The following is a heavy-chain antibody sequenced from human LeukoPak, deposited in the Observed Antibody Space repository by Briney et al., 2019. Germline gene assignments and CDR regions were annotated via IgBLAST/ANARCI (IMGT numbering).Heavy chain of an antibody. V-gene: IGHV3-30*04. CDR2: ISSDARNK. CDR1: GFTFSVYA. J-gene: IGHJ4*02. CDR3: ARAKDGTNILDY. Sequence: GRSLRLSCAASGFTFSVYAMHWVRQAPGKGLEWVTVISSDARNKFYADSVKGRFTISRDNSKNTLYLQMDSLRAEDTAVYYCARAKDGTNILDYWGQGTLVTVSS. D-gene: IGHD5-24*01.